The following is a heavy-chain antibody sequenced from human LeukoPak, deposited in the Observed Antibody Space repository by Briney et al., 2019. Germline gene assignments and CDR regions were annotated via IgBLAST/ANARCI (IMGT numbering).Heavy chain of an antibody. D-gene: IGHD2-2*02. CDR3: ARASILGYCSSTSCYKPNLFDP. Sequence: ASVKVSCKASGYTFTSYGISWVRQAPGQGLEWMGWISAYNDNTNYAQKLQGRVTMTTDTSTSTAYMELRSLRSDDTAVYYCARASILGYCSSTSCYKPNLFDPWGQGTLVTVSS. V-gene: IGHV1-18*01. CDR2: ISAYNDNT. J-gene: IGHJ5*02. CDR1: GYTFTSYG.